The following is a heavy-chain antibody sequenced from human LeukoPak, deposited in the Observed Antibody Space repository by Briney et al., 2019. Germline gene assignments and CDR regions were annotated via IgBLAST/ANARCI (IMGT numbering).Heavy chain of an antibody. J-gene: IGHJ3*02. CDR3: AREKHPYGSSWPPTIDAFDI. CDR1: GGSISSSS. D-gene: IGHD6-13*01. Sequence: ETLSLTCTVSGGSISSSSYYWGWIRQAPGKGLEWVSSISSSSSYIYYADSVKGRFAISRDNAKNSLYLQMNSLRAEDTAVYYCAREKHPYGSSWPPTIDAFDIRGQGTMVTVSS. V-gene: IGHV3-21*01. CDR2: ISSSSSYI.